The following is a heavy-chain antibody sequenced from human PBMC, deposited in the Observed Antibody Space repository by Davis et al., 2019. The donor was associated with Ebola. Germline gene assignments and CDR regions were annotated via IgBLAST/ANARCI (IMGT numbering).Heavy chain of an antibody. Sequence: GESLKISCKGSGYSFNSNWIGWVRQMPGKGLEWMGIIYPGDSDTRYSPSFQGQVTISADKSISTAYLQWSSLKASDTAMYYCARADTAMVRTYYYYGMDVWGQGTTVTVSS. CDR3: ARADTAMVRTYYYYGMDV. CDR2: IYPGDSDT. J-gene: IGHJ6*02. V-gene: IGHV5-51*01. CDR1: GYSFNSNW. D-gene: IGHD5-18*01.